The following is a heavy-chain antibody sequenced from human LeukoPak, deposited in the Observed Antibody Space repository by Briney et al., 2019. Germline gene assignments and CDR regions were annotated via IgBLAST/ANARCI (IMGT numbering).Heavy chain of an antibody. CDR3: ARDQGSGTYYSSAFDI. J-gene: IGHJ3*02. CDR1: GYTFTSYD. Sequence: ASVKVSCKASGYTFTSYDINWVRQATGQGLEWMGWISAYNGNTNYPQKLQGRVTMTTDTSTNTAYMELRSLRSDDTALYYCARDQGSGTYYSSAFDIWGQGTMATVSS. CDR2: ISAYNGNT. V-gene: IGHV1-18*01. D-gene: IGHD1-26*01.